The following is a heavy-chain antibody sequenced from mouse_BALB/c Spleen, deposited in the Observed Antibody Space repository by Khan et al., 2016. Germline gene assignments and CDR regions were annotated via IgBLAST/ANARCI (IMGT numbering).Heavy chain of an antibody. CDR1: GFTFTDYY. CDR2: IRNKANGYTT. D-gene: IGHD2-3*01. V-gene: IGHV7-3*02. Sequence: EVELVESGGDLVQPGGSLRLSCATSGFTFTDYYMSWVLQPPGKALEWLGFIRNKANGYTTEYSASVKGRFTISRDNSQSILYLQMNTLRAEDSATCYCARDGYYPYAMDYWGQGTSVTVSS. J-gene: IGHJ4*01. CDR3: ARDGYYPYAMDY.